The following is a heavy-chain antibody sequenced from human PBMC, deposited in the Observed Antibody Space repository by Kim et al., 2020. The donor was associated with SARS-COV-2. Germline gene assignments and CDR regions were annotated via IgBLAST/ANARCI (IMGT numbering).Heavy chain of an antibody. Sequence: DYAAPVKGRFTISRDDSKNTLYLQMNSLKTEDRAVYYCTTIVGATRDLDYWGQGTLVTVSS. D-gene: IGHD1-26*01. J-gene: IGHJ4*02. V-gene: IGHV3-15*01. CDR3: TTIVGATRDLDY.